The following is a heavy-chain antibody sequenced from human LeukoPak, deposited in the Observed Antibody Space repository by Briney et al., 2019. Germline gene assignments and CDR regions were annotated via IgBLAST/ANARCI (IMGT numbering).Heavy chain of an antibody. CDR3: ARLPFSNGDYASYYYYGMDV. D-gene: IGHD4-17*01. CDR1: GYSFPSYW. Sequence: GESLKIPCKGSGYSFPSYWIGWVRQIPGKGLGWMGRLDPSDSYTNYSPSFQGHVTISADKSISTAYLQWSSLKASDTAMYYCARLPFSNGDYASYYYYGMDVWGKGTTVTVSS. V-gene: IGHV5-10-1*01. CDR2: LDPSDSYT. J-gene: IGHJ6*04.